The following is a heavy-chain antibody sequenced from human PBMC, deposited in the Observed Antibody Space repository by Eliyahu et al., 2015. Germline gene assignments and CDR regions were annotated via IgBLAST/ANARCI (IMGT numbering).Heavy chain of an antibody. J-gene: IGHJ4*02. Sequence: EXQLVESGGGLVQPGGSLRLSCAASGFTFXDHYXDWVRQAPGKGLEWVGRSRNKANSYTTEYAASVKGRFTISRDDSKNSLYLQMNSLETEDTAVYYCAREGFDYGDHAWYFDYWGQGTLVTVSS. D-gene: IGHD4-17*01. CDR2: SRNKANSYTT. CDR3: AREGFDYGDHAWYFDY. V-gene: IGHV3-72*01. CDR1: GFTFXDHY.